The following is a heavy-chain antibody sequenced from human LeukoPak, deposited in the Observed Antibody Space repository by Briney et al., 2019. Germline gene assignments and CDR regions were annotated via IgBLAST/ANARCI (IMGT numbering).Heavy chain of an antibody. V-gene: IGHV3-30-3*01. CDR3: AKGYYYDSSGYYSPRFDY. J-gene: IGHJ4*02. CDR2: ISYDGSNK. D-gene: IGHD3-22*01. CDR1: GFTFSSYA. Sequence: GGSLRLSCGASGFTFSSYAMHWVRQAPGKGLEWVAVISYDGSNKYYADSVKGRFTISRDNSKNTLYLQMNSLRAEDTAVYYCAKGYYYDSSGYYSPRFDYWGQGTLVTVSS.